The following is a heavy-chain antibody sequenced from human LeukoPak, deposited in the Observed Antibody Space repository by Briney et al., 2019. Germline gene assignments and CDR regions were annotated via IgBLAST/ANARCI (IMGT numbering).Heavy chain of an antibody. V-gene: IGHV3-23*01. CDR3: AKSDYYDSSGHPSSFEY. CDR2: ISGSGGST. CDR1: GFTFSSYA. Sequence: SGRSLRLSCAASGFTFSSYAMSWVRQAPGRGLEWVTAISGSGGSTYYADSVKGRFTIPRDNSKNPLYLQMNSLRAEDTAVYYCAKSDYYDSSGHPSSFEYWGQGTLVTVSS. J-gene: IGHJ4*02. D-gene: IGHD3-22*01.